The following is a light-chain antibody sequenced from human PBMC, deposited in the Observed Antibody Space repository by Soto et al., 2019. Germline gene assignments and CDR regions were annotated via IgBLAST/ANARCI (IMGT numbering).Light chain of an antibody. CDR3: QQYSNWPLLS. Sequence: EVVLTQSPATLSVSPGAGATLSCRASQSVGSNLAWYQQKPGQTPRVLIYGASTRAIGIPARFSGSGFGTEFTLTISSLQSGDFVVYYCQQYSNWPLLSFGGGIKVDIK. CDR2: GAS. V-gene: IGKV3-15*01. J-gene: IGKJ4*01. CDR1: QSVGSN.